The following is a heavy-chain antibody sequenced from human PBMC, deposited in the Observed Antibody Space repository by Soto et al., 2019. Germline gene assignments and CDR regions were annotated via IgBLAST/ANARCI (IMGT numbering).Heavy chain of an antibody. Sequence: QLQLQDSGPGLVKPSETLSLTCTVSGGSISSSSYYWGWIRQPPGKGLEWIGSIYYSGSTYYNPSLKSRVTISVDTSKNPFSLKLSSVTAADTAVYYCASQWAGEWLLLRYHWFDPWGQGTLVTVSS. CDR1: GGSISSSSYY. D-gene: IGHD3-22*01. V-gene: IGHV4-39*01. CDR3: ASQWAGEWLLLRYHWFDP. CDR2: IYYSGST. J-gene: IGHJ5*02.